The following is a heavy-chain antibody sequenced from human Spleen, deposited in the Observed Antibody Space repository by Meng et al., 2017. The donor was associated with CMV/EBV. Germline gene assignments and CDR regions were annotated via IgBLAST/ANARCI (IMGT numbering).Heavy chain of an antibody. CDR2: IHPQSGVT. J-gene: IGHJ4*02. V-gene: IGHV1-2*02. D-gene: IGHD4-11*01. CDR1: GYTFTDHY. CDR3: ARDHLARHDYSKPHFDS. Sequence: ASVKVSCKASGYTFTDHYFHWVRQAPGQGLEWMGWIHPQSGVTNYAQKFQARVTLTRDTSINTGYMELSRLTSEDTAVYYCARDHLARHDYSKPHFDSWGQGTLVTVSS.